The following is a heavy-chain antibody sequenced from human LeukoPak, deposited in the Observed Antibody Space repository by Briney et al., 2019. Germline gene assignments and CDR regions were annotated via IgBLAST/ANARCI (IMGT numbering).Heavy chain of an antibody. D-gene: IGHD6-6*01. CDR3: ARVYSTSSPFDY. CDR2: INSSSSYI. Sequence: GGSLRLSCVASGFTFSTYSMNWVRQAPGKGLEWVSPINSSSSYIHYADSVKGRFTISRDNAKNSLYLQMNSLRAEDTAVYYCARVYSTSSPFDYWGQGTLVTVSS. CDR1: GFTFSTYS. V-gene: IGHV3-21*01. J-gene: IGHJ4*02.